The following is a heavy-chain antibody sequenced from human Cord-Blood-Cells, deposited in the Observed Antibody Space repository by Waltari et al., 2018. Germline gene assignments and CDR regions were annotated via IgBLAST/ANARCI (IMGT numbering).Heavy chain of an antibody. J-gene: IGHJ4*02. V-gene: IGHV1-2*04. CDR1: GYTFTGYY. Sequence: QVQLVQSGAEVKKPGASVKVSCKASGYTFTGYYMHWVRQPPGQGLEWMGWINPNSGGTNYAQKFQGWVTMTRDTSINTAYMELSRLRSDDTAVYYCARDQGGEYSSSHFDYWGQGTLVTVSS. D-gene: IGHD6-13*01. CDR3: ARDQGGEYSSSHFDY. CDR2: INPNSGGT.